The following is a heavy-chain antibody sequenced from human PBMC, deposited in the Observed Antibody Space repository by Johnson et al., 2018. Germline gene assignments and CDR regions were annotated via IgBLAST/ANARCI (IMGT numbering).Heavy chain of an antibody. CDR1: GFTFSSYA. CDR3: ARGLSSGWDYYYYYMDV. CDR2: VSYDGSNK. J-gene: IGHJ6*03. D-gene: IGHD6-19*01. Sequence: QVQLVQSGGGVVQPGRSLRLSCAASGFTFSSYAIHWVRQAPGKGLEWVAVVSYDGSNKHYVDSVRGRFTISRDNSKNTLYLQMNSLRAEDAAVEYCARGLSSGWDYYYYYMDVWGKGTTVTVSS. V-gene: IGHV3-30*04.